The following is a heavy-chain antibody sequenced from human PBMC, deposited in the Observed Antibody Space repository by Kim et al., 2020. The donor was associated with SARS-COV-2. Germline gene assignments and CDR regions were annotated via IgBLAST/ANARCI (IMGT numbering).Heavy chain of an antibody. V-gene: IGHV3-73*01. J-gene: IGHJ3*02. D-gene: IGHD1-1*01. CDR2: IRSKVNGYAT. CDR1: GFTFSDSA. Sequence: GGSLRLSCGASGFTFSDSAMHWVRRASGKGLEWVGRIRSKVNGYATAYSASVRGRFTISRDDSRNTAYLQMNSLKTEDTAVYYCTHVPGTKLAFWDAFVIGGGGTRVAVSS. CDR3: THVPGTKLAFWDAFVI.